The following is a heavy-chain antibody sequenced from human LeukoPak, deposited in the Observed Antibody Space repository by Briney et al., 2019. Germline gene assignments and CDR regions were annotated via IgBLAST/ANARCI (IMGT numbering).Heavy chain of an antibody. D-gene: IGHD3-22*01. J-gene: IGHJ6*02. CDR1: GFTFSSYS. CDR3: AKSLRAKVVKHDYGMDV. CDR2: ISYDGSNK. Sequence: GGSLRLSCAASGFTFSSYSMNWVRQAPGKGLEWVAVISYDGSNKYYADSVKGRFTISRDNSKNTLYLQMNSLRAEDTAVYYCAKSLRAKVVKHDYGMDVWGQGTTVTVSS. V-gene: IGHV3-30*18.